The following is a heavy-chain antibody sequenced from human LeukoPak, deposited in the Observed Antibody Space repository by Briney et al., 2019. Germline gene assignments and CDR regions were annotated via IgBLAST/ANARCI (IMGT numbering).Heavy chain of an antibody. CDR3: ARALRYFDWLLSDTWFDP. J-gene: IGHJ5*02. Sequence: SETLSLTCTVSDDSISDYYRGWIRQPPGKGLEWIGYFHNSGTSTYNPSLKSRVTISADTSKNQFSLKLNSLTTADTAVYYCARALRYFDWLLSDTWFDPWGQGTLVTVSS. V-gene: IGHV4-59*01. CDR2: FHNSGTS. D-gene: IGHD3-9*01. CDR1: DDSISDYY.